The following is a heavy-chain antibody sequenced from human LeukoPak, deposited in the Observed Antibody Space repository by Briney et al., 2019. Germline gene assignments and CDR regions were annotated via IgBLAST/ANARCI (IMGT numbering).Heavy chain of an antibody. V-gene: IGHV1-2*02. J-gene: IGHJ4*02. CDR2: INPNSGGT. Sequence: ASVKVSCKASGYTFTGYYMHWVRQAPGQGLEWMGWINPNSGGTNYAQKFQGRVTMTRDTSISTAYMELSRLRSDDTAVYYCARVKLGRRGGVPFGYWGQGTLVTVSS. CDR1: GYTFTGYY. CDR3: ARVKLGRRGGVPFGY. D-gene: IGHD6-13*01.